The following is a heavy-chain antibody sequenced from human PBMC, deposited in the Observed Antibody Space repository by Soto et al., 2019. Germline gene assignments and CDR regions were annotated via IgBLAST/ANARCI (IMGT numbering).Heavy chain of an antibody. CDR3: ARTTVTASYYYMDV. J-gene: IGHJ6*03. V-gene: IGHV1-18*01. Sequence: ASVKVSCKASGYTFTNYGFTWVRQAPGQGLEWLGWISTYNGNTKYAQKVQGRLTMTTDTSTSTANMELTSLRSDDTALYYCARTTVTASYYYMDVWGKGSTVTGSS. CDR2: ISTYNGNT. D-gene: IGHD4-17*01. CDR1: GYTFTNYG.